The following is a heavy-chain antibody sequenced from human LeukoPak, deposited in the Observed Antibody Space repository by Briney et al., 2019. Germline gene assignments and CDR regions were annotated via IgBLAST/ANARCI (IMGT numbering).Heavy chain of an antibody. CDR2: INWNGGST. CDR1: GFSFRSHG. J-gene: IGHJ4*02. CDR3: ATIPEKYYYGSGSYYDY. Sequence: GGSLRLSCAASGFSFRSHGMSWVRQAPGKGLEWVSGINWNGGSTGYADSVKGRFTISGDNAKNSLYLQMNSLRAEDTAVYYCATIPEKYYYGSGSYYDYWGQGTLVTVSS. D-gene: IGHD3-10*01. V-gene: IGHV3-20*04.